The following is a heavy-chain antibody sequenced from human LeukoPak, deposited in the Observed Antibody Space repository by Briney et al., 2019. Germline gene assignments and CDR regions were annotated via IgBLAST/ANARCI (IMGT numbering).Heavy chain of an antibody. V-gene: IGHV4-39*01. J-gene: IGHJ5*02. CDR3: ARRRNYGVRYNWFDP. CDR2: IYYSGST. D-gene: IGHD4-17*01. Sequence: SETLSLTCTVSGGPVNSNSYYWGWIRQPPGKGLEWIGSIYYSGSTYYNPSLKSRVTISVDTSKNQFSLKLSSVTAADTAVYYCARRRNYGVRYNWFDPWGQGTLVTVSS. CDR1: GGPVNSNSYY.